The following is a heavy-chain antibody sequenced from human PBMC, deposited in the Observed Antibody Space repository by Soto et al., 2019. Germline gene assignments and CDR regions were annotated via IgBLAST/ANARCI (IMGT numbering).Heavy chain of an antibody. Sequence: PSETLSLTCTVSSGSISSSNWWSWVRQPPGKGLEWIGEIYHSGSTNYNPSLKSRVTISVDKSKDQFSLKLSSVTAADTAVYYCARAHGGTYYYMDVWGKGTTVTVSS. CDR1: SGSISSSNW. CDR2: IYHSGST. CDR3: ARAHGGTYYYMDV. D-gene: IGHD3-16*01. J-gene: IGHJ6*03. V-gene: IGHV4-4*02.